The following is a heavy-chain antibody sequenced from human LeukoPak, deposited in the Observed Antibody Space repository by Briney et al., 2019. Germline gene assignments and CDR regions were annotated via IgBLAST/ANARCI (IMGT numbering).Heavy chain of an antibody. V-gene: IGHV1-2*06. CDR1: GYTFTGYY. CDR2: INSNSGGT. CDR3: GAGSFLIVLVITAVIY. Sequence: ASVKVSCKASGYTFTGYYMHWVRQPRGKGLEGMGRINSNSGGTNYAQKFQGRATMTRDTSISTAYMELSRLRSDDTAVYYCGAGSFLIVLVITAVIYWGQGTLVTVSS. J-gene: IGHJ4*02. D-gene: IGHD3-22*01.